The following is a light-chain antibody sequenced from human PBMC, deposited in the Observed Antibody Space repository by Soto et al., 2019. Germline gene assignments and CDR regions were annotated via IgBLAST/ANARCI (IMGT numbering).Light chain of an antibody. J-gene: IGLJ2*01. CDR2: RNN. Sequence: QSALTQPASVSGSPGQSITISCTGTSSDVGGYDYVSWYQLHPGKAPKLLIYRNNQRPSGVPDRFSGSKSGTSASLAISGLRSEDEADYYCAAWDDSLSGVVFGGGTKLTVL. CDR3: AAWDDSLSGVV. CDR1: SSDVGGYDY. V-gene: IGLV1-47*01.